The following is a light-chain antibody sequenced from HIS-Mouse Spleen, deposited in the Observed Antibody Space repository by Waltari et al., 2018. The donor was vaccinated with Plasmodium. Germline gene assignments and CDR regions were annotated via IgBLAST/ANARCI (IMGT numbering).Light chain of an antibody. J-gene: IGLJ3*02. CDR1: SGHSSYA. V-gene: IGLV4-69*01. Sequence: QLVLTQSPSASASLGASVKLTCTLSSGHSSYAIAWHQQQPEKGPRYWMKLNSDGRHSKGDGIPDRFSGSSSGAGRYLTISSLQSEDEADYYCQTWGTGMVFGGGTKLTVL. CDR2: LNSDGRH. CDR3: QTWGTGMV.